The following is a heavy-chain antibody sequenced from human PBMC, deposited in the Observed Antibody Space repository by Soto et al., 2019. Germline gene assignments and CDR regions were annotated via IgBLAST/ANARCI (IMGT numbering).Heavy chain of an antibody. V-gene: IGHV1-69*02. CDR3: TLGSWSAESFEI. CDR2: ILPMLDIT. J-gene: IGHJ3*02. Sequence: QVQLVQSGAEVKKPGSSVKVSCKASGGTFSTYTIIWVRQAPGQGLEWMGRILPMLDITNSAQRFQGRVTITSDKSTSTAYLEMSSRRSDDTAVYYCTLGSWSAESFEIWGRGTMVTVSS. D-gene: IGHD6-13*01. CDR1: GGTFSTYT.